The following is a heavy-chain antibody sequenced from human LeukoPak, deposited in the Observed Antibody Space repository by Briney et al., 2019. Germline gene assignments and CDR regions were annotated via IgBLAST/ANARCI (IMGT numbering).Heavy chain of an antibody. CDR2: IWYDGSHR. Sequence: GGSLRLSCVASGFTFSSHGMHWVRQAPGKGLEWVAVIWYDGSHRYYPDSVKGRFTISRDNSKNTLSLQMDSLRVDDTAVYYCVRDNAAADGALDYWGQGSLVTVSS. D-gene: IGHD5-24*01. J-gene: IGHJ4*02. CDR1: GFTFSSHG. V-gene: IGHV3-33*01. CDR3: VRDNAAADGALDY.